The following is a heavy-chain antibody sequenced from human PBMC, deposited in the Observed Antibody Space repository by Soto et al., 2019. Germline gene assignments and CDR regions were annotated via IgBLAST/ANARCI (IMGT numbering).Heavy chain of an antibody. Sequence: ETLSLTCTVSGGSISSYYWSWIRQPPGKGLEWIGYIYYSGSTNYNPSLKSRVTISVDTSKNQFSLKLSSVTAADTAVYYCARDRGYGRPINWFDPWGQGTLVTVSS. CDR3: ARDRGYGRPINWFDP. V-gene: IGHV4-59*01. CDR1: GGSISSYY. D-gene: IGHD4-17*01. J-gene: IGHJ5*02. CDR2: IYYSGST.